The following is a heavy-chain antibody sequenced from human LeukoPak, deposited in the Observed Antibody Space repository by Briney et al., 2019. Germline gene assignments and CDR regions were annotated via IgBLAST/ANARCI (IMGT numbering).Heavy chain of an antibody. Sequence: GGSLRLPCAASGFTFSNYEMNWVRQAPGKGLEWISHISNFGDIIHYADSVKGRFTISRDNAKNSLYLQMNSLRAEDTALYYCAKGVRITMVRGAFDIWGQGTMVTVSS. CDR1: GFTFSNYE. CDR3: AKGVRITMVRGAFDI. D-gene: IGHD3-10*01. CDR2: ISNFGDII. V-gene: IGHV3-48*03. J-gene: IGHJ3*02.